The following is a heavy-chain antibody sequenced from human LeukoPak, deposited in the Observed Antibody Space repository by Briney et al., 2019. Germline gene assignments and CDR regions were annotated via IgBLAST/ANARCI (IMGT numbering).Heavy chain of an antibody. CDR3: ARGDMQHGAPRSYYMDV. D-gene: IGHD6-13*01. V-gene: IGHV4-59*12. J-gene: IGHJ6*03. Sequence: SETLSLTCTVSGGSISSYYWSWIRQPPGKGLEWIGYIYYSGSTNYNPSLKSRVTISVDTSKNQFSLKLSSVTAADTAVYYCARGDMQHGAPRSYYMDVWGKGTTVTVSS. CDR2: IYYSGST. CDR1: GGSISSYY.